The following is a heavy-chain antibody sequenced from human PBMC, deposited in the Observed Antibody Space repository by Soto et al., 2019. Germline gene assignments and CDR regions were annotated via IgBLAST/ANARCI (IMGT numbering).Heavy chain of an antibody. CDR2: MYWDDDK. V-gene: IGHV2-5*02. J-gene: IGHJ6*02. CDR3: IQSRCGGDCLQSYASHYYYGMDV. D-gene: IGHD2-21*02. Sequence: QITLKESGPTLVKPTQTLTLTCTSSGFSPSTSGVGVGWIRQPPGKALEWLALMYWDDDKRYSPSLRSRLTISKDTSKNQVVLTMTNMDPVDTATYYCIQSRCGGDCLQSYASHYYYGMDVWGQGTTVTVSS. CDR1: GFSPSTSGVG.